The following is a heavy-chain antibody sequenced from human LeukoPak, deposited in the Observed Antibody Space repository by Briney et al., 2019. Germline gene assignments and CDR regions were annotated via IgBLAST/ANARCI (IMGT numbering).Heavy chain of an antibody. CDR3: ARDGGYSYVLDAFDI. J-gene: IGHJ3*02. Sequence: AGGSLRLSCAASGFTFSDYYMSWIRQAPGKGLEWVSYISSSGSTIYYADSVKGRFTISRDNAKNSLYLQMNSLRAEDTAVYYCARDGGYSYVLDAFDIWGQGTMVTVSS. V-gene: IGHV3-11*04. CDR1: GFTFSDYY. CDR2: ISSSGSTI. D-gene: IGHD5-18*01.